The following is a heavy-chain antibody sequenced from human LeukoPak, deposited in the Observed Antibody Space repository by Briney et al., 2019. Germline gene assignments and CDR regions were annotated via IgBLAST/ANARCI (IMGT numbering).Heavy chain of an antibody. CDR3: AKYLGSYPLFDY. J-gene: IGHJ4*02. CDR2: ISGSGGST. V-gene: IGHV3-23*01. Sequence: PGGSLRLSCDASGFTVNSYAMNWVRQAPGKGLEWVSVISGSGGSTYYADSVKGRFTISRDNSKNTLYLQMNSLRAEDTAVYYCAKYLGSYPLFDYWGQGTLVTVSS. CDR1: GFTVNSYA. D-gene: IGHD1-26*01.